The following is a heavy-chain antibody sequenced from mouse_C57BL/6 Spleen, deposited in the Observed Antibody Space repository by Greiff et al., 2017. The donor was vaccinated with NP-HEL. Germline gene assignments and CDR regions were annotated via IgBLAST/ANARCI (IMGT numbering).Heavy chain of an antibody. D-gene: IGHD3-2*02. J-gene: IGHJ2*01. V-gene: IGHV1-82*01. CDR3: ARGQTAQSGYYFDY. CDR1: GYAFSSSW. Sequence: QVQLQQSGPELVKPGASVKISCKASGYAFSSSWMNWVKQRPGKGLEWIGRIYPGDGDTNYNGKFKGKATMTADKSSSTAYIQLSSTTSEDAPVYFCARGQTAQSGYYFDYWGQGTTLTVSS. CDR2: IYPGDGDT.